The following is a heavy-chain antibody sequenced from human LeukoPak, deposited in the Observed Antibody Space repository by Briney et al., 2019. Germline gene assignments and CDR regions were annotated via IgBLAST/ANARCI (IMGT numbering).Heavy chain of an antibody. CDR3: ARDHSSGWTPFDY. V-gene: IGHV1-2*02. D-gene: IGHD6-19*01. CDR2: INPNSGGT. J-gene: IGHJ4*02. Sequence: ASVKVSCKASGYTLTGYYMHWVRQAPGQGLEWMGWINPNSGGTNYAQKFQGRVTMTRDTSISTAYMELSRLRSDDTVVYYCARDHSSGWTPFDYWGQGTLVTVSS. CDR1: GYTLTGYY.